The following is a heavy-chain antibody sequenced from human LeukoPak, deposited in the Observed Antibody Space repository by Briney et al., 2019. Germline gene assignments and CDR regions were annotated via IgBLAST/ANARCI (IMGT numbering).Heavy chain of an antibody. CDR1: GFTFSTYA. V-gene: IGHV3-23*01. CDR2: ITGSGGAT. J-gene: IGHJ4*02. Sequence: GGSLRLSCAASGFTFSTYAVNWVRQAPGKGLEWVSAITGSGGATYYADSVKGRFTISRDNSKNTLYLQMSSLRAEDTAVYYCAKAAAVGTAFDYWGQGTLVTVSS. CDR3: AKAAAVGTAFDY. D-gene: IGHD6-13*01.